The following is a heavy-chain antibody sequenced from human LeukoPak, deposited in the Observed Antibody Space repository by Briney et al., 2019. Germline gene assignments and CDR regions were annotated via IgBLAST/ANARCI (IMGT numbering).Heavy chain of an antibody. CDR1: GFTFSSYS. Sequence: PGGSLRLSCEASGFTFSSYSMNWVRQAPGKGLEWVSSISSSRSYINYADSVKGRFTISRDNAKNSLYLQMNSLRAEDTAVYYCARHFGSSWYYFDYWGQGTLVTVSS. D-gene: IGHD6-13*01. CDR2: ISSSRSYI. CDR3: ARHFGSSWYYFDY. J-gene: IGHJ4*02. V-gene: IGHV3-21*01.